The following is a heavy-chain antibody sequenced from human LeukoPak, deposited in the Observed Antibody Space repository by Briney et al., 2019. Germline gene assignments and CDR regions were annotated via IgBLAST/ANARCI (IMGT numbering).Heavy chain of an antibody. V-gene: IGHV4-38-2*02. CDR1: GYSISSGYY. CDR3: ARGIIVGATWGENDNWFDP. Sequence: SETLSLTCTVSGYSISSGYYWGWIRPPPGKGLEWIGSIYHSGSTYYNPSLKSRVTISVDTSKNQFSLKLSSVTAADTAVYYCARGIIVGATWGENDNWFDPSGQGTLVTVSS. J-gene: IGHJ5*02. CDR2: IYHSGST. D-gene: IGHD1-26*01.